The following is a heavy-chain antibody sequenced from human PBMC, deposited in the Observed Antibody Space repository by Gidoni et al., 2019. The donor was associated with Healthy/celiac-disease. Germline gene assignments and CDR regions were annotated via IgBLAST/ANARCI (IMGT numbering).Heavy chain of an antibody. CDR1: GFTFSSYG. J-gene: IGHJ4*02. Sequence: QVQLVESGGGVVQPGRSLRLSCAASGFTFSSYGMHWVRQAPGKGLEWVAVISTDGSNKYYEDSVKGRFTISRDNSKNTLYLQMNSLRAEDTAVYYCARSFYDFWSGPTPLDYWGQGTLVTVSS. CDR2: ISTDGSNK. CDR3: ARSFYDFWSGPTPLDY. D-gene: IGHD3-3*01. V-gene: IGHV3-30*03.